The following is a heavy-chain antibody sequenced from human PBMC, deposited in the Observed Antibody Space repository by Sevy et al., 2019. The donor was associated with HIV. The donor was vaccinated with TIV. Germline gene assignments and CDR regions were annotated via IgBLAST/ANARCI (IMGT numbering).Heavy chain of an antibody. J-gene: IGHJ4*02. D-gene: IGHD3-22*01. V-gene: IGHV4-30-4*01. CDR3: ARGGPRDYYDSSGYVGY. CDR2: IHYSGST. CDR1: GGSISSGDYY. Sequence: SETLSLTCTVSGGSISSGDYYWSWIRQPPGKGLEWIGYIHYSGSTYYNPSLKSRVTISVDTSKTQFSLKLSSVTAADAAVYYCARGGPRDYYDSSGYVGYWGQGTLVTVSS.